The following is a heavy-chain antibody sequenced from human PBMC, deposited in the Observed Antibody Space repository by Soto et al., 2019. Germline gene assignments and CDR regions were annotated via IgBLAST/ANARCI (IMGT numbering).Heavy chain of an antibody. CDR3: ARVGDYGDY. CDR2: IIPIFAIS. J-gene: IGHJ4*02. D-gene: IGHD4-17*01. CDR1: GGTFSKYP. V-gene: IGHV1-69*01. Sequence: QVQLVQSGAEVKKPGSSVKVSCKASGGTFSKYPISWVRQAPGQGLEWMGGIIPIFAISRYAQKFQGRITITADESTRTAYMELSSLRSDDTAVYYCARVGDYGDYWGQGTLVTVSS.